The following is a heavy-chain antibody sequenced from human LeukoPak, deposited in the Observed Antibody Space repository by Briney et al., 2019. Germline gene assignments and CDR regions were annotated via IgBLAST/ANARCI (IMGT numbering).Heavy chain of an antibody. V-gene: IGHV3-21*01. CDR2: ISSSSSYI. J-gene: IGHJ3*02. CDR3: ARVNRLYAFDI. Sequence: GGSLRLSCAASGFIFSSYSMNWVRQAPGKGLEWVSSISSSSSYIYYADSVKGRFTIPRDNAKNSLYLQMNSLRAEDTAVYYCARVNRLYAFDIWGQGTMVTVSS. D-gene: IGHD1-14*01. CDR1: GFIFSSYS.